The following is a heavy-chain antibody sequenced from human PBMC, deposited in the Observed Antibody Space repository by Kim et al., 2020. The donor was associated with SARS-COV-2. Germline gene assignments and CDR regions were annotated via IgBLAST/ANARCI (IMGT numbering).Heavy chain of an antibody. CDR1: GGSISSSSYY. J-gene: IGHJ2*01. CDR3: TTGVVVTAIRYFDL. V-gene: IGHV4-39*01. D-gene: IGHD2-21*02. Sequence: SETLSLTCTVSGGSISSSSYYWGWIRQPPGKGLEWIGSIYYSGSTYYNPSLKSRVTISVDTSKNQFSLKLSSVTAADTAVYYCTTGVVVTAIRYFDLWGRGTLVTVSS. CDR2: IYYSGST.